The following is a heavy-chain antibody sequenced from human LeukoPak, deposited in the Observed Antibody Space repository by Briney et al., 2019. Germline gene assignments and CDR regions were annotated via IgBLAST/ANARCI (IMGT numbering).Heavy chain of an antibody. CDR3: ATVINIVVVPAAVNWFDP. J-gene: IGHJ5*02. D-gene: IGHD2-2*01. V-gene: IGHV4-59*08. CDR1: GGSFSNYY. Sequence: SETLSLTCTVSGGSFSNYYWSWIRQPPGKGLEWIGYIYYSGSTNYNPSLKSRVTISVDTSKNQFSLKLSSVTAADTAVYYCATVINIVVVPAAVNWFDPWGQGTLVTVSS. CDR2: IYYSGST.